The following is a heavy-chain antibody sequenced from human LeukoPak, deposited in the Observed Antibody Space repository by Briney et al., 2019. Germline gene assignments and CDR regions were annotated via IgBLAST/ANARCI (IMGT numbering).Heavy chain of an antibody. V-gene: IGHV4-4*02. CDR3: ARDLHYGSGSYSFGY. D-gene: IGHD3-10*01. CDR1: GGSISSSNW. Sequence: SGTLSLTCAVSGGSISSSNWWSWVRQPPGKGLEWIGEIYHSGSTNYNPSLKSRVTISVDKSKNQFSLKLSSVTAADTAVYYCARDLHYGSGSYSFGYWGQGTLVTVSS. J-gene: IGHJ4*02. CDR2: IYHSGST.